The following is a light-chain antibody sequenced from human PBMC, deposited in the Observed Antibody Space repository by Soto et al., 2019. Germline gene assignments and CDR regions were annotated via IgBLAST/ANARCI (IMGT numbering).Light chain of an antibody. V-gene: IGKV2-28*01. CDR2: LGS. CDR3: QQRSYWPIT. J-gene: IGKJ1*01. Sequence: DIVLTQSPLSLHVTPGEPATISCRSSQSLLQSSGHNFLDWYLQKPGQSPQLLIYLGSNRASGVPDRFSGSGSGTDFTLKISRVEAEDFAVYYCQQRSYWPITFGQGTKVDI. CDR1: QSLLQSSGHNF.